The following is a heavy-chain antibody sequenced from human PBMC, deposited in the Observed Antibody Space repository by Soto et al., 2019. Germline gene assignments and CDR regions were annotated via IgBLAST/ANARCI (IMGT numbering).Heavy chain of an antibody. CDR1: GFTFSSYW. J-gene: IGHJ4*02. CDR3: AVAVAGYVFDY. Sequence: GSLRLSCAASGFTFSSYWMSWVRQAPGKGLEWVANIKQDGSEKYYVDSVKGRFTISRDNAKNSLYLQMNSLRAEDTAVYYCAVAVAGYVFDYWGQGTLVTVSS. CDR2: IKQDGSEK. D-gene: IGHD6-19*01. V-gene: IGHV3-7*05.